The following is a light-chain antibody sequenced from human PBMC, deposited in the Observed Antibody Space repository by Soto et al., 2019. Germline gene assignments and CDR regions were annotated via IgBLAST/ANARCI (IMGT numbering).Light chain of an antibody. V-gene: IGKV1-8*01. Sequence: AIRMTQSPSSLSASTGDRVTITFRASQGISSYLAWYQQKPGKAPELLIYAASTLQSGVPSRFSGSGSGTDFTLTISCLQSEDFATYYCQQYYSFPPTFGGGTKVDIK. J-gene: IGKJ4*01. CDR3: QQYYSFPPT. CDR1: QGISSY. CDR2: AAS.